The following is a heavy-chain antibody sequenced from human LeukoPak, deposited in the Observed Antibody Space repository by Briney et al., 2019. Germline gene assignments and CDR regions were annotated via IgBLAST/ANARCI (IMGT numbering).Heavy chain of an antibody. CDR2: FDPEDGET. Sequence: ASVKVSCKVSGYTLTELSMHWVRQAPGKGLEWMGGFDPEDGETIYAQKFQGRVTMTEDTSTDTAYMELSSLRSDDTAVYYCARDSSGSYYSRNWFDPWGQGTLVTVSS. D-gene: IGHD1-26*01. V-gene: IGHV1-24*01. CDR1: GYTLTELS. CDR3: ARDSSGSYYSRNWFDP. J-gene: IGHJ5*02.